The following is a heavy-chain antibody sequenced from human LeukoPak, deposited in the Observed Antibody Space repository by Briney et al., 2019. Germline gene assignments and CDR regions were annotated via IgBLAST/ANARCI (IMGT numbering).Heavy chain of an antibody. CDR1: GFTFTDYW. CDR3: ARDNWGPDH. D-gene: IGHD7-27*01. Sequence: GGSLTLSCAASGFTFTDYWIHWIRQAPGTGLMWVSHITSDGGRTDYADSVRGRFTMTRDNAKNTVYLQMNGLRVDDTAVYYCARDNWGPDHWGQGTLVTVSS. CDR2: ITSDGGRT. J-gene: IGHJ4*02. V-gene: IGHV3-74*01.